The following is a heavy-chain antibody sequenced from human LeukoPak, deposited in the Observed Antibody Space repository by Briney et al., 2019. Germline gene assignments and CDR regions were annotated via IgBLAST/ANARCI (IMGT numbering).Heavy chain of an antibody. Sequence: SGGSLRLSCAASRFTFSSYAMHWVRQAPGKGLEWVAVISYDGSNKYYADSVKGRFTISRDNSKNTLYLQMNSLRAEDTAVYYCAGNAPLYDFWSGYSRSISNWFDPWGQGTLVTVSS. V-gene: IGHV3-30-3*01. D-gene: IGHD3-3*01. CDR3: AGNAPLYDFWSGYSRSISNWFDP. J-gene: IGHJ5*02. CDR1: RFTFSSYA. CDR2: ISYDGSNK.